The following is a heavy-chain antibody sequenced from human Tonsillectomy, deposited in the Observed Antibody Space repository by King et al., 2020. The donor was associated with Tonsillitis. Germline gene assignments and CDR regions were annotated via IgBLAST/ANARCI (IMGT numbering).Heavy chain of an antibody. V-gene: IGHV3-74*01. J-gene: IGHJ4*02. CDR2: INSHGSST. D-gene: IGHD5-24*01. Sequence: VQLVESGGGLVQPGGSLRLSCAASGFTFSSYWMHWVRQAPGKGLVWVSLINSHGSSTSYADSVKGRFTISRDNAKNTLYLQMNSLRAEDTAVYYCARGQAQARPDGYNEDQFDYWGQGTLVTVSS. CDR3: ARGQAQARPDGYNEDQFDY. CDR1: GFTFSSYW.